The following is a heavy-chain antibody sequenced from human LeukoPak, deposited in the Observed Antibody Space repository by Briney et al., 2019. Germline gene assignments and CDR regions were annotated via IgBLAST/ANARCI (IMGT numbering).Heavy chain of an antibody. CDR1: GFTFSSYA. Sequence: PGGSLGLSCAASGFTFSSYAMSWVRQAPGKGLEWVSAISGSGGTTYYADSVKGRFTISRDNSKNTLYLQMNSLRAEDTAVYYCAKLGGNTGEHYYFDYWGQGTLVTVSS. CDR2: ISGSGGTT. CDR3: AKLGGNTGEHYYFDY. J-gene: IGHJ4*02. V-gene: IGHV3-23*01. D-gene: IGHD4-23*01.